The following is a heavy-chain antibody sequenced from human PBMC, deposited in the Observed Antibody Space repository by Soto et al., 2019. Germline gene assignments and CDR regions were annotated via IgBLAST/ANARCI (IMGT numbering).Heavy chain of an antibody. CDR2: INAGNGNT. Sequence: GASVKVSCKASGYTFTSYAMHWVRQAPGQRLEWMGWINAGNGNTKYSQKFQGRVTITRDTSASTAYMELSSLRSEDTAVYYCARDRETRSPGGGIVVVPAASIDYWGQGTLVTVSS. CDR1: GYTFTSYA. D-gene: IGHD2-2*01. V-gene: IGHV1-3*01. J-gene: IGHJ4*02. CDR3: ARDRETRSPGGGIVVVPAASIDY.